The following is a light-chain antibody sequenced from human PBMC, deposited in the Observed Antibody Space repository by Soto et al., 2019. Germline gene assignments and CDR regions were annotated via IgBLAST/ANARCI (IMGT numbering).Light chain of an antibody. V-gene: IGKV1-5*01. Sequence: DIQMTQSPSTLSASVGDRVTITCRASQSISSWLAWYQQKPGKAPKLLIYDASSLESGVPSRFSGSGSGTEFTLTISSLQPDDFATYYCQHYNNWPPYTFGQGTKLEIK. CDR2: DAS. CDR3: QHYNNWPPYT. J-gene: IGKJ2*01. CDR1: QSISSW.